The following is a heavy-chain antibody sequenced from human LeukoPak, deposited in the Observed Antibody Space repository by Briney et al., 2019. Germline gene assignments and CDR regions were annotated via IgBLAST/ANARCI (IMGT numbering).Heavy chain of an antibody. Sequence: PSETLSLTCTVSGDITHYWGWIRQPPGKGLECIGSIYFSGSAYYNPSLKSRVTISVDTSKNQFSLKLSSVTAADTAVYYCARQTAAGDWYFDLWGRGTLVTVSS. CDR1: GDITHY. D-gene: IGHD6-25*01. CDR3: ARQTAAGDWYFDL. V-gene: IGHV4-39*01. CDR2: IYFSGSA. J-gene: IGHJ2*01.